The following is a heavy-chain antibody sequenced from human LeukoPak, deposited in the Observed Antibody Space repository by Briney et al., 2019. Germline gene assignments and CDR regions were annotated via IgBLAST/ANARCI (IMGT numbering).Heavy chain of an antibody. J-gene: IGHJ5*02. D-gene: IGHD2-15*01. V-gene: IGHV4-59*01. CDR2: IYYSGSA. CDR1: GGSTSSYY. CDR3: ARVGRGTPNWFDP. Sequence: SETLSLTCTVSGGSTSSYYWSWIRQPPGKGPEWIGYIYYSGSADYNPSLKSRVTISVDTSKNQFSLKLTSVTAADTATYYCARVGRGTPNWFDPWGQGTLVTVSS.